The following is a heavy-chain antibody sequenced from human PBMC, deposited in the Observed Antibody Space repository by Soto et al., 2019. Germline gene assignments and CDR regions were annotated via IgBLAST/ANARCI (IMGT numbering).Heavy chain of an antibody. Sequence: GGSLRLSCSASGFTFSSYAMHWVRQAPGKGLEWVAVISYDGSNKYYADSVKGRFTISRDNSKNTLYLQMNSLRAEDTAVYYCARPYSSSWSRYYYYGMDVWGQGTTVTVSS. J-gene: IGHJ6*02. CDR2: ISYDGSNK. V-gene: IGHV3-30-3*01. CDR3: ARPYSSSWSRYYYYGMDV. D-gene: IGHD6-13*01. CDR1: GFTFSSYA.